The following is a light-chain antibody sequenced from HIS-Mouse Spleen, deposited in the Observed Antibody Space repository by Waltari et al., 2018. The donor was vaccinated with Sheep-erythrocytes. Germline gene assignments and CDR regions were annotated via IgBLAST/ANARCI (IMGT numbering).Light chain of an antibody. V-gene: IGLV2-8*01. CDR1: SSDVGGYNY. Sequence: QSALTQPPSASGSPGQSVTISCTGTSSDVGGYNYVSWYQQHPGNAPKLMIYEVSKRPSWVPDRFSGSKSGNTASLTVSGLQAEDEADYYCSSYAGSNNWVFGVGTKLTVL. J-gene: IGLJ3*02. CDR2: EVS. CDR3: SSYAGSNNWV.